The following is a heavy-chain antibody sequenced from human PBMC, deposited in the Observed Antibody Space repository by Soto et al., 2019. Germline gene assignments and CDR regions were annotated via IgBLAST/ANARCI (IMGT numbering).Heavy chain of an antibody. D-gene: IGHD4-17*01. CDR1: GGSIRSYY. V-gene: IGHV4-59*01. J-gene: IGHJ4*02. CDR3: TRVGGYYGDYPNFDY. Sequence: SETLSLTCTVYGGSIRSYYWSWTRQPPGEGLEWIGNIYYSGSTNYNPSRKSRVTMSVDMAKNQVSLKLTAVTAADTAVYYYTRVGGYYGDYPNFDYWGQGALVTVS. CDR2: IYYSGST.